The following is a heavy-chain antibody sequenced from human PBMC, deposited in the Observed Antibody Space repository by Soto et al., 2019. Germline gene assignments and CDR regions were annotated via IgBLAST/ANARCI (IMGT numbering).Heavy chain of an antibody. Sequence: PGGSLRLSCAASGFTFSDHYVDWVRQAPGKGLEWVGRTRNKANSYTTEYAASVKGRFTISRDDSKNSLYLQMNSLKTEDTAVYYCARVRAYSSSWYGGWTATDPYYYYGMDVWGQGTTVTVSS. V-gene: IGHV3-72*01. CDR2: TRNKANSYTT. D-gene: IGHD6-13*01. J-gene: IGHJ6*02. CDR3: ARVRAYSSSWYGGWTATDPYYYYGMDV. CDR1: GFTFSDHY.